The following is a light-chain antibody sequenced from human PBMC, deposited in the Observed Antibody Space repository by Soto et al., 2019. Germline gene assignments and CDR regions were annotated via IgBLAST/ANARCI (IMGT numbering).Light chain of an antibody. J-gene: IGKJ2*01. Sequence: EIVMTQSPPSLTVTPGEPASISCRSSQRLLHSNGNTFLDWYLQKPGQSPQLLIYLGSNRASGVHDIVSGREACTDFTLKSRRVEAEDAGVYYCMQALETPYTFGQGTKLEIK. CDR2: LGS. CDR1: QRLLHSNGNTF. CDR3: MQALETPYT. V-gene: IGKV2-28*01.